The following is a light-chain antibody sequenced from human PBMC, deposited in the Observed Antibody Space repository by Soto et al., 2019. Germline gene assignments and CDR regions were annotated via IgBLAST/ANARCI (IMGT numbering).Light chain of an antibody. V-gene: IGLV2-14*03. CDR2: DVS. CDR1: SSDVGAYNY. Sequence: QSVLTQPASMSGSPGQSITISCTGTSSDVGAYNYVSWYQQHPGKAPKFIIYDVSNRPSGVSNRFSGSKSGNTASLTISGLQAEDEADYYCSSYTSSNTYVFATGTKLTVL. J-gene: IGLJ1*01. CDR3: SSYTSSNTYV.